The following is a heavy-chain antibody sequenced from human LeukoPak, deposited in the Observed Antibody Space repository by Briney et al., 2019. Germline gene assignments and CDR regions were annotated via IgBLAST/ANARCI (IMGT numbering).Heavy chain of an antibody. CDR3: ARNNGMDV. CDR1: GFTFSSYA. J-gene: IGHJ6*02. Sequence: GGSLRLSCAASGFTFSSYAMSWVRQAPGKGLEWVSAISGSGGSTYYADSVKGRFTISRDNAKNSLYLQMNSLRAEDTALYHCARNNGMDVWGQGTTVIVSS. CDR2: ISGSGGST. V-gene: IGHV3-23*01.